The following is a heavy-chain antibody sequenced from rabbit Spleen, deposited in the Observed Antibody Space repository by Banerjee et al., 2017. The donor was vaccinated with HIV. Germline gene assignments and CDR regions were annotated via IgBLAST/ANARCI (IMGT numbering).Heavy chain of an antibody. V-gene: IGHV1S40*01. CDR2: IDPVFGIT. CDR1: GFSFSSGYY. D-gene: IGHD8-1*01. Sequence: QSLEESGGDLVKPGASLTLTCTASGFSFSSGYYMNWVRQAPGKGLEWIGYIDPVFGITYYASWVNGRFSISRENAQNTVFLQMTSLTAADTATYFCARDPVIAGSAYYDLWGQGTLVTVS. CDR3: ARDPVIAGSAYYDL. J-gene: IGHJ4*01.